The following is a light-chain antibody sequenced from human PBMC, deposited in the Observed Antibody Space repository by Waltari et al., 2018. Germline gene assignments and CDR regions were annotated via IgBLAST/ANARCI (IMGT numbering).Light chain of an antibody. CDR3: QQFSRYPRT. V-gene: IGKV1-13*02. CDR1: QDISTA. J-gene: IGKJ1*01. Sequence: AVPLTQSPSSLSPSVGDRVTITCRASQDISTALAWYQHKPGKPPKVLIYDASHLDSGVPSRFSGSGSGTDFTLTINSLQPEDFATYYCQQFSRYPRTFGQGTKVEIK. CDR2: DAS.